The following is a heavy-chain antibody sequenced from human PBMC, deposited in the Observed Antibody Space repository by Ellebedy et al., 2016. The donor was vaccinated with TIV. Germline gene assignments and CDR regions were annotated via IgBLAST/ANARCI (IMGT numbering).Heavy chain of an antibody. CDR2: ITPIFGRA. V-gene: IGHV1-69*13. D-gene: IGHD6-19*01. J-gene: IGHJ4*02. Sequence: ASVKVSCXASGGIFSTYGINWVRQAPGQGLEWMGGITPIFGRANYAQKFQGRVIITADESTTTAYMELSSLRFEDTAVYYCARGWTVAGSPDPSFFWGQGTLVTASS. CDR1: GGIFSTYG. CDR3: ARGWTVAGSPDPSFF.